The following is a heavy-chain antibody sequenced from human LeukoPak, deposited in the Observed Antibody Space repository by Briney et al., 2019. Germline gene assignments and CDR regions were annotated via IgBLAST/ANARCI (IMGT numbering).Heavy chain of an antibody. J-gene: IGHJ4*02. CDR3: ARERNLEIAVAGTIFNY. D-gene: IGHD6-19*01. CDR2: IYSGGST. Sequence: GGSLRLSCAASGFTVSSNYISWVRQASGKGLEWVSVIYSGGSTYYADSVKGRFTISRDNSKNTLYLQMKSLRAEDTAVYYCARERNLEIAVAGTIFNYWGQGTPVTVSS. CDR1: GFTVSSNY. V-gene: IGHV3-66*01.